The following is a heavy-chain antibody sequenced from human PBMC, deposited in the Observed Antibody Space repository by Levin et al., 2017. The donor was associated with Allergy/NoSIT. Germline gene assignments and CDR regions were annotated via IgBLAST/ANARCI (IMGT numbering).Heavy chain of an antibody. J-gene: IGHJ4*02. CDR1: GFTLTNAW. Sequence: GGSLRLSCAASGFTLTNAWMSWVRQAPGKGLERVGRIKGKNDGGTADYAAHVKGRFTISRDDSKSTLYLQMNSLKIEDTAVYYCATDWASEAYWGQGTLVTVSA. CDR2: IKGKNDGGTA. V-gene: IGHV3-15*01. CDR3: ATDWASEAY. D-gene: IGHD3-16*01.